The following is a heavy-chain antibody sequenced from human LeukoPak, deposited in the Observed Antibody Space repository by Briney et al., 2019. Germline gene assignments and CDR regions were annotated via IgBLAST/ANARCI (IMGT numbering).Heavy chain of an antibody. Sequence: SETLSLTCTVSGGSISSYYWSWIRQPPGKGLEWIGYIYYSGSTNYNPSLKSRVTISVDTSKNQFSLKLSSVTAADTAVYYCARGGSSGWYDWFDPWGQGTLVTVSS. J-gene: IGHJ5*02. D-gene: IGHD6-19*01. CDR1: GGSISSYY. CDR2: IYYSGST. CDR3: ARGGSSGWYDWFDP. V-gene: IGHV4-59*01.